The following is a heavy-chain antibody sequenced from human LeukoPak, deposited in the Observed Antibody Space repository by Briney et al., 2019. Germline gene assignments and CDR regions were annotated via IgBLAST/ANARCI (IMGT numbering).Heavy chain of an antibody. D-gene: IGHD6-13*01. CDR1: GFTFSSYG. CDR2: ISYDGSNK. J-gene: IGHJ4*02. V-gene: IGHV3-30*18. Sequence: GRSLRLSCAASGFTFSSYGMHWVRQAPGKGLEWVAVISYDGSNKYYADSVKGRFTISRDNSKNTLYLQMNSLRAEDTAVYHCAKLYSSGSPFDYWGQGTLVTVSS. CDR3: AKLYSSGSPFDY.